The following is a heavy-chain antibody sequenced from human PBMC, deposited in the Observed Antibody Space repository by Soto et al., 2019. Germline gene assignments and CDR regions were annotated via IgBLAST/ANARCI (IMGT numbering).Heavy chain of an antibody. CDR3: AREPATGKPEGVDF. Sequence: ASVKVSCKASGYTFSDYYIHWVRQAPGQGLEWMGWINPNSGGTKYAPKFQGGVTMTRDTSITTAYMELSRLSSGDTAVYYCAREPATGKPEGVDFWGQGTLVTVSS. V-gene: IGHV1-2*02. D-gene: IGHD1-1*01. CDR1: GYTFSDYY. J-gene: IGHJ4*02. CDR2: INPNSGGT.